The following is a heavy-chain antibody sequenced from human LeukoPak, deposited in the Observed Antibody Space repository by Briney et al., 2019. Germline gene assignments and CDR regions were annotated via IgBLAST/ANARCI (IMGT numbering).Heavy chain of an antibody. Sequence: ASVKVSCKASGYTFTSYGISWVRQAPGQGLEWMGWISAYSGNTNYAQKLQGRVTMTTDTSTSTAYMELRSLRSDDTAVYYCARGQQLATGLYYYYYMDVWGKGTTVTISS. CDR3: ARGQQLATGLYYYYYMDV. J-gene: IGHJ6*03. CDR1: GYTFTSYG. V-gene: IGHV1-18*01. D-gene: IGHD6-13*01. CDR2: ISAYSGNT.